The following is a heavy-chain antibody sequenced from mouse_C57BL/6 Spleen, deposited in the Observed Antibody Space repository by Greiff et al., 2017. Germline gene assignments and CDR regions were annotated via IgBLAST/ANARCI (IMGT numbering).Heavy chain of an antibody. V-gene: IGHV1-4*01. Sequence: VQVVESGAELARPGASVKMSCKASGYTFTSYTMHWVKQRPGQGLEWIGYINPSSGYTKYNQKFKDKATLTADKSSSTAYMQLSSLTSEDSVVYDCARAMGAMDYWGQGTSVTVSS. CDR3: ARAMGAMDY. D-gene: IGHD1-1*02. J-gene: IGHJ4*01. CDR2: INPSSGYT. CDR1: GYTFTSYT.